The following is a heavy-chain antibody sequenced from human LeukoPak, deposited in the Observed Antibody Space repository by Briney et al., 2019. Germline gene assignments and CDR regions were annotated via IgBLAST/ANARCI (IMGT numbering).Heavy chain of an antibody. V-gene: IGHV3-33*01. CDR1: GFTFSSHG. CDR3: ARGSDCGSTSCYGLFDY. D-gene: IGHD2-2*01. CDR2: MTFDGSNK. Sequence: GGSLRPSCAASGFTFSSHGMHWVRQAPGKGLEWVATMTFDGSNKYYADSVKGRFTISRDNSQNTLYLQMNSLRAEDTALYYCARGSDCGSTSCYGLFDYWGQGTLVTVSS. J-gene: IGHJ4*02.